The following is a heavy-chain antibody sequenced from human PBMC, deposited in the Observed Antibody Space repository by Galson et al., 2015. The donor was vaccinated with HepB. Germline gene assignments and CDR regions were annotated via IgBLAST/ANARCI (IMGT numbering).Heavy chain of an antibody. J-gene: IGHJ5*02. Sequence: SLRLSCAASGFTFSSYGMHWVRQAPGKGLEWVAVISYDGSNKYYADSVKGRFTISRDNSKNTLYLQMNSLRAEDTAVYYCASRKFDPWGQGTLVTVSS. V-gene: IGHV3-30*03. CDR2: ISYDGSNK. CDR1: GFTFSSYG. CDR3: ASRKFDP. D-gene: IGHD1-14*01.